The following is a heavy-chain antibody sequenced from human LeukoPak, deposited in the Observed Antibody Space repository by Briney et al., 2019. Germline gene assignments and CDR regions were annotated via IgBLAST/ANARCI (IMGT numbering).Heavy chain of an antibody. D-gene: IGHD3-10*01. CDR3: ARVVDGSGSYDNHDSFDI. Sequence: SETLSLTCTVSGGSISSYYWSWIRQPPGKGLEWIGYIYYSGSTNYNPSLKSRVTISVDTSKNQFSLKLSSVTAADTAVYYCARVVDGSGSYDNHDSFDIWGQGTMVTVSS. V-gene: IGHV4-59*01. J-gene: IGHJ3*02. CDR2: IYYSGST. CDR1: GGSISSYY.